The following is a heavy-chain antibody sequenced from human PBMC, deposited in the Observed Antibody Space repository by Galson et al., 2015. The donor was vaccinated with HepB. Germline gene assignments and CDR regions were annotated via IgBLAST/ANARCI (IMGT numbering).Heavy chain of an antibody. D-gene: IGHD1-26*01. CDR3: AKGWDYSDY. V-gene: IGHV3-30*18. CDR1: GFTFSSYG. Sequence: SLRLSCAASGFTFSSYGMHWVRQAPGKGLEWVAVISYDGSNKYYADSVKGRFTISRDNSKNTLYLQMNSLRAEDTAVYYCAKGWDYSDYWGQGTLVTVSS. J-gene: IGHJ4*02. CDR2: ISYDGSNK.